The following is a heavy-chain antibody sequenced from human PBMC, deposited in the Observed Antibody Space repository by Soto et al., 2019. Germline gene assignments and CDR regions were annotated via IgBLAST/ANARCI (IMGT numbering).Heavy chain of an antibody. CDR2: IKQDGSEK. D-gene: IGHD6-19*01. J-gene: IGHJ3*02. Sequence: PGGSLRLSCAASGFTFSSYWMSWVRQAPGKGLEWVANIKQDGSEKYYVDSVEGRFTISRDNAKNSLYLQMNSLRAEDTAVYYCAISSGWYFRAFDIWGQGTMVTVSS. CDR1: GFTFSSYW. V-gene: IGHV3-7*05. CDR3: AISSGWYFRAFDI.